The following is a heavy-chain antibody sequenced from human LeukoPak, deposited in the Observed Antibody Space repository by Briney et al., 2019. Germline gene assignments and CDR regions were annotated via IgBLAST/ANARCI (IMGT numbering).Heavy chain of an antibody. D-gene: IGHD5-24*01. V-gene: IGHV3-7*04. CDR2: IKEDCSEK. CDR1: GFPFSSYG. J-gene: IGHJ4*02. CDR3: ARHSAGYRTFFDY. Sequence: AGSLRLSCAASGFPFSSYGMSWIRQTLGKGLEWVANIKEDCSEKYYVASVKGRFTISRDNAKNSLYLQMNSLRAEETAGYYFARHSAGYRTFFDYWGQGTLVTVSS.